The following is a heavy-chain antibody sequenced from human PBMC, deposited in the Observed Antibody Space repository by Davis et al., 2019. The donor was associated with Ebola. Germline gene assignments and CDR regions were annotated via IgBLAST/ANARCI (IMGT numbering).Heavy chain of an antibody. CDR2: IYYSGST. CDR3: AREQAAAVDY. V-gene: IGHV4-39*02. J-gene: IGHJ4*02. D-gene: IGHD6-13*01. Sequence: SETLSLTCTVSGGSISSSSYYWGWIRQPPGKGLEWIGSIYYSGSTYYNPSLKSRVTISVDTSKNQFSLKLSSVTAADTAVYYCAREQAAAVDYWGQGTLVTVS. CDR1: GGSISSSSYY.